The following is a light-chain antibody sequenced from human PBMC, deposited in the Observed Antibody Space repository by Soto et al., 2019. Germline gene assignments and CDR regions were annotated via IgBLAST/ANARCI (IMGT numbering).Light chain of an antibody. Sequence: EIVLTQSPGTLSLSPGERATLSCRASQSVSSTSLAWFQQKPGQAPRLLIYGASTRATGIPDRFSGSGSGTDFTLTISGLEPEDFAWYYCQQYGVTPPNTFGGGTKVEV. V-gene: IGKV3-20*01. CDR3: QQYGVTPPNT. J-gene: IGKJ4*01. CDR1: QSVSSTS. CDR2: GAS.